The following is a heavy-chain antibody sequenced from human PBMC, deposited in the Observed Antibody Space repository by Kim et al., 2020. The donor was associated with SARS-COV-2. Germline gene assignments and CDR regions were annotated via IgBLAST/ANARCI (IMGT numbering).Heavy chain of an antibody. V-gene: IGHV4-38-2*02. D-gene: IGHD1-1*01. Sequence: SETLSLTCTVSDYSISSGYYWGWIRQPPGKGLEWIGSMYHSGSTYDNPSLKSRVTISVDMSKNQFSLKLSSVTAADTAVYYCARDSETGTRVSGYFDYWGQGTLVTVSS. J-gene: IGHJ4*02. CDR2: MYHSGST. CDR1: DYSISSGYY. CDR3: ARDSETGTRVSGYFDY.